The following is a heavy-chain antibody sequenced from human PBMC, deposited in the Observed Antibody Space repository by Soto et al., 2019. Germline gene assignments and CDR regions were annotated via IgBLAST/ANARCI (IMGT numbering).Heavy chain of an antibody. V-gene: IGHV3-30*18. Sequence: QVQLVESGGGVVQPGRSLRLSCAASGFTFSSYGLHWFRQAPGKGLEWVAVISYDGSNKYYADSVKGRFTISRDNSKNTLYRQMNSLRAEDTAVYYCAKDQLRGVRGVITYYYGMDVWGQGTTVTVSS. CDR1: GFTFSSYG. J-gene: IGHJ6*02. D-gene: IGHD3-10*01. CDR3: AKDQLRGVRGVITYYYGMDV. CDR2: ISYDGSNK.